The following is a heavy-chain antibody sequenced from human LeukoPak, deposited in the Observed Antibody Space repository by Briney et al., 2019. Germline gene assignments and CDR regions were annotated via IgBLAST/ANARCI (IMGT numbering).Heavy chain of an antibody. J-gene: IGHJ4*02. Sequence: PSETLSLTCTVSGGSISSSSYYWGWIRQPPGKGLEWIGSIYYSGSTYYNPSLKSRVTISLDTSKNQFSLKLSSVTAADTAMYYCARDRYPAAREFDYWGQGTLVTVSS. V-gene: IGHV4-39*02. CDR3: ARDRYPAAREFDY. CDR1: GGSISSSSYY. D-gene: IGHD2-2*01. CDR2: IYYSGST.